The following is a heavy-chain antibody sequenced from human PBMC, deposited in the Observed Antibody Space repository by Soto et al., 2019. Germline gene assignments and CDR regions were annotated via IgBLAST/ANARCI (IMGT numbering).Heavy chain of an antibody. CDR1: GGTFSSYA. CDR3: ARESGNYYDSSVYLNWFDP. Sequence: SVKVSCKASGGTFSSYAISWVRQAPGQGLEWMGRIIPIFGTANYAQKFQGRVTITADESTSTVYMGLRTLRSEDTAFFFFARESGNYYDSSVYLNWFDPWGQGTLVTVSS. CDR2: IIPIFGTA. D-gene: IGHD3-22*01. J-gene: IGHJ5*02. V-gene: IGHV1-69*13.